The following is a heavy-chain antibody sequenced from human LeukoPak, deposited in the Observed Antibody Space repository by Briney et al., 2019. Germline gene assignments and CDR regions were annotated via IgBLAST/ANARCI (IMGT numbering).Heavy chain of an antibody. CDR1: GFNFSPYA. CDR2: ISNDGTTE. CDR3: ARGPRAPYYGMDV. Sequence: GGSLRLSCVASGFNFSPYAVHWVRQAPGKGLEWVAIISNDGTTESYTDSVKGRFTISRDNSKNTLYLQMNSLRAEDTALYYCARGPRAPYYGMDVWGQGTTVTVSS. V-gene: IGHV3-30*14. J-gene: IGHJ6*02.